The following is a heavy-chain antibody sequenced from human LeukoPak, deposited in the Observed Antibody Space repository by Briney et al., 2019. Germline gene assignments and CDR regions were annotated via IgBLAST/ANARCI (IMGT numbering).Heavy chain of an antibody. D-gene: IGHD3-22*01. Sequence: SETLSLTCTVSGGSISSGDYYWSWIRQPPGKGLGWIGYIYYSGSTYYNPSLKSRVTISVDTSKNQFSLKLSSVTAADTAVYYCARDYYDSSGYYDPQDNWFDPWGQGTLVTVSS. J-gene: IGHJ5*02. V-gene: IGHV4-30-4*01. CDR1: GGSISSGDYY. CDR3: ARDYYDSSGYYDPQDNWFDP. CDR2: IYYSGST.